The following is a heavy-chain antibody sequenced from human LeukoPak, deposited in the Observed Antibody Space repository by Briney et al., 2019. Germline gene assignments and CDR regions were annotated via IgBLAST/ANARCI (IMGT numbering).Heavy chain of an antibody. CDR1: GGSFSGYY. D-gene: IGHD6-6*01. CDR3: ARGLGGYSSSSLGTDY. Sequence: SGTLSLTCAVYGGSFSGYYWSWIRQPPGKGLEWIGEINHSGSTNYNPSLKSRVTISVDTSKNQFSLKLSSVTAADTAVYYCARGLGGYSSSSLGTDYWGQGTLVTVSS. V-gene: IGHV4-34*01. CDR2: INHSGST. J-gene: IGHJ4*02.